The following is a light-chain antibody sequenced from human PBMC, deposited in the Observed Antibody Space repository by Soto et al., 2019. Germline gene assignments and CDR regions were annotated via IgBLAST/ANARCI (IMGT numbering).Light chain of an antibody. Sequence: EIVMTQSPGTLSVSPGERVTLSCRASHIITSDLAWYQHKPGQTPRLLIHGASNRATGIPVRFSGAGSGTEFALTISRLEPEDFAVYYCQQYGSSGTFGQGTKVDIK. CDR3: QQYGSSGT. J-gene: IGKJ1*01. CDR1: HIITSD. CDR2: GAS. V-gene: IGKV3-20*01.